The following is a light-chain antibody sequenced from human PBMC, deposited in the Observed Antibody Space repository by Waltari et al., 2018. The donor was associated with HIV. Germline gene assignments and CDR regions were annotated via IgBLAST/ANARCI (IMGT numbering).Light chain of an antibody. CDR1: QSLLYSSNNKHY. CDR2: WAS. J-gene: IGKJ2*01. Sequence: DTVMTQSPDSLTMSLGARASINCKSSQSLLYSSNNKHYLAWYQQKPGQPPKLLIYWASTRASGVPDRFSGSGSGTDFTLTISSLQAEDVAVYYCQQYFSPPYTFGQGTNLEIK. CDR3: QQYFSPPYT. V-gene: IGKV4-1*01.